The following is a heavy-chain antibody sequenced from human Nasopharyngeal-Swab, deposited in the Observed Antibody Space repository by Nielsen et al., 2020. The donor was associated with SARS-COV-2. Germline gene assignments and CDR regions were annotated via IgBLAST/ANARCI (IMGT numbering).Heavy chain of an antibody. CDR1: GYTFTSYY. D-gene: IGHD4-11*01. Sequence: ASVKVSCKASGYTFTSYYMHWVRQAPGQGLEWMGIINPSGGSTSYAQKFQGRVTMTRDTFTSTVYMELSSLRSEDTAVYYCARDLTTTVTTTYYYYGMDVWGQGTTVTVSS. J-gene: IGHJ6*02. CDR2: INPSGGST. CDR3: ARDLTTTVTTTYYYYGMDV. V-gene: IGHV1-46*01.